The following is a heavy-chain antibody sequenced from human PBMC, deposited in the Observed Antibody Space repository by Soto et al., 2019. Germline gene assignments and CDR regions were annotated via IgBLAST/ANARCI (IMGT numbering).Heavy chain of an antibody. J-gene: IGHJ4*02. Sequence: EVQLVESGGGLVQPGGSLRLSCAASGFTFSSYDMHWVRQATGKGLEWVSAIGTAGDTYYPGSVKGRFTISRENAKNSLYLQMNSLRAEDTAVYYWARDGGTTGTSSFDYWGQGTLVTVSS. V-gene: IGHV3-13*01. CDR1: GFTFSSYD. CDR3: ARDGGTTGTSSFDY. D-gene: IGHD1-1*01. CDR2: IGTAGDT.